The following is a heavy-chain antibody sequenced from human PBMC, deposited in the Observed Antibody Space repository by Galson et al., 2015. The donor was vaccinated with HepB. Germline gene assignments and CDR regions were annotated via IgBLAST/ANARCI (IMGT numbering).Heavy chain of an antibody. Sequence: SLRLSCAASGFTFGRHWIHWVRQAPGKGLEWVGNINLDGGAKYYADSVKGRFTISRDNAKTSAYLQMYSLRAEDTAVYYCGVKDPGYWGQGTLVTVSS. CDR3: GVKDPGY. CDR2: INLDGGAK. CDR1: GFTFGRHW. J-gene: IGHJ4*02. D-gene: IGHD2-15*01. V-gene: IGHV3-7*01.